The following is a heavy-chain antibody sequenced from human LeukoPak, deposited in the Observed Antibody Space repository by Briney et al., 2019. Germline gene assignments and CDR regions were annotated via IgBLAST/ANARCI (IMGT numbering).Heavy chain of an antibody. D-gene: IGHD3-3*01. V-gene: IGHV1-69*01. CDR3: ASHNYDFWSGYFDY. J-gene: IGHJ4*02. CDR1: GGTFSSYA. Sequence: GSSVKVSCKASGGTFSSYAISWVRQAPGQGLEWMGGIIPIFGTANYAQKFQGRVTITADESTSTAYMELSSLRSEDTAVYYCASHNYDFWSGYFDYWGQGTLVTVSS. CDR2: IIPIFGTA.